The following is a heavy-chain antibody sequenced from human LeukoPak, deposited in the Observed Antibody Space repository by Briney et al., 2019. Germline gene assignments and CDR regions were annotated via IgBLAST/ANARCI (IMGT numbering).Heavy chain of an antibody. J-gene: IGHJ3*02. V-gene: IGHV2-5*02. Sequence: SGPMLVNPTQTLTLTCTFSGFSLSTSGVGVGWIRQPPGKALEWLALIYWDDDKRYSPSLKSRLTITKDTSKNQVVLTMTNMDPVDTATYYCAHRRAYCGGDCYPDAFDIWGQGTMVTVSS. CDR1: GFSLSTSGVG. D-gene: IGHD2-21*02. CDR3: AHRRAYCGGDCYPDAFDI. CDR2: IYWDDDK.